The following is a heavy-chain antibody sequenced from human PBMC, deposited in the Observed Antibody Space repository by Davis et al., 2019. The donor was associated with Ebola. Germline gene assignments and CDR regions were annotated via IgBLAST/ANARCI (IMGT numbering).Heavy chain of an antibody. V-gene: IGHV4-59*01. CDR3: ARAYDFWSGYPYYYYGMDV. D-gene: IGHD3-3*01. CDR1: GGSISSYY. J-gene: IGHJ6*02. CDR2: IYYSGST. Sequence: MPSETLSLTCTVSGGSISSYYWSWIRQPPGKGLEWIGYIYYSGSTNYNPSLKSRVTISVDTSKNQFSLKLSSLIAADTAVYYCARAYDFWSGYPYYYYGMDVWGQGTTVTVSS.